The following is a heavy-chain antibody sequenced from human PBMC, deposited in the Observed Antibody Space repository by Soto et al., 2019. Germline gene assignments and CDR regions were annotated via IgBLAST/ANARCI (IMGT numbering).Heavy chain of an antibody. Sequence: SVKVSCKASGGTFSSYAISWVRQAPGQGLEWMGGIIPIFGTAKYAQKFQGRDTITADASTSTAYMELSSQRSEDPAVYYCARDHCSGGSCYPGTIWWFAPWGQGTLVTVS. D-gene: IGHD2-15*01. V-gene: IGHV1-69*13. J-gene: IGHJ5*02. CDR1: GGTFSSYA. CDR2: IIPIFGTA. CDR3: ARDHCSGGSCYPGTIWWFAP.